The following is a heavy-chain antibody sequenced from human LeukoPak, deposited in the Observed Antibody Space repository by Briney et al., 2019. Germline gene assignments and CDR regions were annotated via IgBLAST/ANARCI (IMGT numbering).Heavy chain of an antibody. CDR3: ARDSYGSGNYYQDRNPFNWFDP. D-gene: IGHD3-10*01. CDR1: GGTFSGYA. CDR2: IIPIFGTT. V-gene: IGHV1-69*13. Sequence: SVKVSCKASGGTFSGYAISWVRQVPGQGLEWMGGIIPIFGTTRYAQKFQDRVTITADESTGTAYVELSSLRSEDTAVYYCARDSYGSGNYYQDRNPFNWFDPWGPGTPVTVSS. J-gene: IGHJ5*02.